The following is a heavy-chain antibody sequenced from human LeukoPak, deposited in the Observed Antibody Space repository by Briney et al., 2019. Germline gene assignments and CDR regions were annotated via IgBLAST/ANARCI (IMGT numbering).Heavy chain of an antibody. V-gene: IGHV3-23*01. Sequence: GGSLRLSCAASGFIFSSCAMSWVRQAPGKGLEWVSTISASGGTPYLADSVKGRFTISRDNSKNTLYLQMNSLRAADTAVYYCAKGVGDPMGATTHLDYWGQGNLVTVSS. CDR2: ISASGGTP. D-gene: IGHD1-26*01. J-gene: IGHJ4*02. CDR1: GFIFSSCA. CDR3: AKGVGDPMGATTHLDY.